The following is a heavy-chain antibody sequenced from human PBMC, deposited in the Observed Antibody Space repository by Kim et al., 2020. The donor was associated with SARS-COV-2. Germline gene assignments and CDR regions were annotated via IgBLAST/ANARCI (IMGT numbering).Heavy chain of an antibody. CDR3: TTVGAFGVVKYYFDY. CDR2: VNSKTDGGTT. V-gene: IGHV3-15*01. J-gene: IGHJ4*02. Sequence: GGSLRLSCAASGFTFSNAWMSWVRQVPGKGLEWVARVNSKTDGGTTDYPAPVKGRFTISRDDSKNTLFQQMNSLETEDTAVYYCTTVGAFGVVKYYFDYWGQGALVTVSS. CDR1: GFTFSNAW. D-gene: IGHD3-3*01.